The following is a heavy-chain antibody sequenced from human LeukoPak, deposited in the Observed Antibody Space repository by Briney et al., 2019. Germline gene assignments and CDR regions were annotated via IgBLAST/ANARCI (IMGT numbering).Heavy chain of an antibody. J-gene: IGHJ5*02. CDR3: ARGRHSGSYYARPHWFDP. D-gene: IGHD1-26*01. CDR1: GGSFSGYY. Sequence: PSETLSLTCAVYGGSFSGYYWSWIRQPPGKGLEWIGEINHSGSTNYNPSLKSRVTISVDTSKNQFSLKLSSVTAADTAVYYCARGRHSGSYYARPHWFDPWGQGTLVTVSS. V-gene: IGHV4-34*01. CDR2: INHSGST.